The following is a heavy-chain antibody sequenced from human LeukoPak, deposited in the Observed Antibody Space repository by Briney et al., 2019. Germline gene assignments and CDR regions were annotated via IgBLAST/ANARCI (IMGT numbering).Heavy chain of an antibody. V-gene: IGHV1-2*06. CDR1: GYTFTGYY. CDR2: INPNSGGT. Sequence: EASVKVSCKASGYTFTGYYMHWVRQAPGQGLEWMGRINPNSGGTNYAQKFQGRVTMTRDTSISTAYMELSRLRSDDTAVYYRARDRRSAYYYGSGSDYWGQGTLVTVSS. D-gene: IGHD3-10*01. CDR3: ARDRRSAYYYGSGSDY. J-gene: IGHJ4*02.